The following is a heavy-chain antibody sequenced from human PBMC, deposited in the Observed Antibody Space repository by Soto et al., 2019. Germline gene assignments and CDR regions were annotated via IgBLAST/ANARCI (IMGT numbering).Heavy chain of an antibody. CDR2: IYHSGST. CDR3: ARADTYYYDSSGYYYRYFDY. CDR1: GGSISSGGYS. Sequence: PSETLSLTCAVSGGSISSGGYSWSWIRQPPGKGLEWIGYIYHSGSTYYNPSLKSRVTISVDRSKNQFSLKLSSVTAADTAVYYCARADTYYYDSSGYYYRYFDYWGQGTLVTVSS. J-gene: IGHJ4*02. D-gene: IGHD3-22*01. V-gene: IGHV4-30-2*01.